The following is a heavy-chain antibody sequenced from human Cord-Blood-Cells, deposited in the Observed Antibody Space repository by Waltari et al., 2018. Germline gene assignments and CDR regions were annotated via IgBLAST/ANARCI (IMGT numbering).Heavy chain of an antibody. CDR1: GGSISSSSYY. CDR2: IYYSGST. J-gene: IGHJ3*02. CDR3: ARPRGSGSYYDAFDI. V-gene: IGHV4-39*01. D-gene: IGHD3-10*01. Sequence: QLQLQESGPGLVKPSETLSLTCTVSGGSISSSSYYWGWIRQPPGKGLEWIGSIYYSGSTYYHPPLRSRVTISVDTSKIQFSLKLSSVTAADTAVYYCARPRGSGSYYDAFDIWGQGTMVTVSS.